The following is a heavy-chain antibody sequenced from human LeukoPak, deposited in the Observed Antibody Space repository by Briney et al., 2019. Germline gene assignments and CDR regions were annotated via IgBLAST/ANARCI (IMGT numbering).Heavy chain of an antibody. CDR2: IIPIFGTA. CDR1: GYTFTSYG. J-gene: IGHJ6*02. D-gene: IGHD3-22*01. CDR3: ARDLAPSYYYDSSGYPKYYYYGMDV. Sequence: ASVKVSCKASGYTFTSYGISWVRQAPGQGLEWMGGIIPIFGTANYAQKFQGRVTITADESTSTAYMELSSLRSEDTAVYYCARDLAPSYYYDSSGYPKYYYYGMDVWGQGTTVTVSS. V-gene: IGHV1-69*13.